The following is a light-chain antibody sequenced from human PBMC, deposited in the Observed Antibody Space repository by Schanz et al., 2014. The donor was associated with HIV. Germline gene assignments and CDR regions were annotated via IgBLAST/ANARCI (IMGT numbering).Light chain of an antibody. Sequence: QSVLTQPPSASGTPGQRVTISCSGSSSNIGSNTVNWYQQLPGTAPKLLIYGNSNRPSGVPDRFSGSKSGTSASLAITGLQAEDEADYYCNSYVGNSVWVFGGGTKLTVL. J-gene: IGLJ3*02. CDR1: SSNIGSNT. V-gene: IGLV1-44*01. CDR3: NSYVGNSVWV. CDR2: GNS.